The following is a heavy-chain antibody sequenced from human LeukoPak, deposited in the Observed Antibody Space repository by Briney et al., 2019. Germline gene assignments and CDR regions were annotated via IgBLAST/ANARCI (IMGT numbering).Heavy chain of an antibody. V-gene: IGHV3-23*01. J-gene: IGHJ6*02. Sequence: GGSLRLSCAASGFPFSSYEMNWVRQAPGKGLEWVSAIGGSSTFYADSVKGRFTISRDNSKSTLYLQMNSLRAEDTAIYYCAKRESGQGYGMDVWGQGTTVTVSS. CDR1: GFPFSSYE. CDR2: IGGSST. D-gene: IGHD5-24*01. CDR3: AKRESGQGYGMDV.